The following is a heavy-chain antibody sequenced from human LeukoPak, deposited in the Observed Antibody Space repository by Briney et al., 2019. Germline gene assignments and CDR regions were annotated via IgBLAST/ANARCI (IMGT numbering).Heavy chain of an antibody. J-gene: IGHJ4*02. CDR2: LSGIGVNT. D-gene: IGHD3-10*01. CDR1: GFTFSTYA. CDR3: VRDVGAVRGEVYFDY. V-gene: IGHV3-23*01. Sequence: GGSLRLSCAASGFTFSTYAMSWVRQAPGKGLEWVSGLSGIGVNTYYADSVKGRFTISRDNSKNTLYLQMNSLRAEDTAMYFCVRDVGAVRGEVYFDYWGQGTLVTVSS.